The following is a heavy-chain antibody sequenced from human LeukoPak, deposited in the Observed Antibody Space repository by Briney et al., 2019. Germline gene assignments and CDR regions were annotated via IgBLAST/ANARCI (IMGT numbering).Heavy chain of an antibody. V-gene: IGHV4-34*01. CDR1: GGSISSYY. CDR2: INHSGST. D-gene: IGHD2-15*01. J-gene: IGHJ4*02. Sequence: PSETLSLTCTVSGGSISSYYWSWIRQPPGKGLEWIGEINHSGSTNYNPSLKSRVTISVDTSKNQFSLKLSSVTAADTAVYYCAREPYCSGGSCYPPWVDYWGQGTLVTVSS. CDR3: AREPYCSGGSCYPPWVDY.